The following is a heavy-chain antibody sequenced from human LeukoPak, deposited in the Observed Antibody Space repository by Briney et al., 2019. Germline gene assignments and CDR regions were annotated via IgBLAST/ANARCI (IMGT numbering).Heavy chain of an antibody. CDR3: ARDDYGDYFFDY. CDR1: GFTFSSHS. J-gene: IGHJ4*02. V-gene: IGHV3-21*01. Sequence: GGSLRLSCAASGFTFSSHSMNWVRLAPGKGLEWVSSISSSSSYKYYADAVKGRFTISRDNAKDSLYLQMNSLRAEDTAVYYCARDDYGDYFFDYWGQGTLVTVSS. CDR2: ISSSSSYK. D-gene: IGHD4-17*01.